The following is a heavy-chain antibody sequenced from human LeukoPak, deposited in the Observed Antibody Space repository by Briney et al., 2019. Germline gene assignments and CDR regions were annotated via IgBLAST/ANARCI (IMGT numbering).Heavy chain of an antibody. V-gene: IGHV4-59*01. Sequence: PSETLSLTCTVSGGSISSYYWSWIRQPPGKGLEWIGYIYYSGRTNYNPSLKSRVTITVDTSMYQYSLKLSSVPAAGTAGYYCARVGAARLGWYFDLWGRGTLVTVSS. CDR1: GGSISSYY. D-gene: IGHD6-6*01. J-gene: IGHJ2*01. CDR2: IYYSGRT. CDR3: ARVGAARLGWYFDL.